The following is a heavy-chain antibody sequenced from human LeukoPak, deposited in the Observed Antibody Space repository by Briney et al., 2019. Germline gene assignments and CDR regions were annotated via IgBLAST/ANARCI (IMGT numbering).Heavy chain of an antibody. CDR1: GFTFSSYG. V-gene: IGHV3-33*01. Sequence: PGRSLRLSCAASGFTFSSYGIHWVRQAPGEGLEWVTVIWYDGSKRYYADSVKGRFTISRDNSKNTLYLQMNSLTAEDTAVYYWALEDGDTPFGAFDVWGQGTMVTVSS. D-gene: IGHD3-10*01. CDR2: IWYDGSKR. J-gene: IGHJ3*01. CDR3: ALEDGDTPFGAFDV.